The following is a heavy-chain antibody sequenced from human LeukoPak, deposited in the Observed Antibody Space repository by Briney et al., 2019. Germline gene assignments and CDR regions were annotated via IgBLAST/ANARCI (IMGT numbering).Heavy chain of an antibody. CDR2: IYYSGST. CDR3: ARDPSEYCTNGVCLGYYYYGMDV. CDR1: GGSFSGYY. Sequence: SETLSLTCAVYGGSFSGYYWSWIRQPPGKGLEWIGYIYYSGSTNYNPSLKSRVTISVDTSKNQFSLKLSSVTAADTAVYYCARDPSEYCTNGVCLGYYYYGMDVWGQGTTVTVSS. V-gene: IGHV4-59*01. J-gene: IGHJ6*02. D-gene: IGHD2-8*01.